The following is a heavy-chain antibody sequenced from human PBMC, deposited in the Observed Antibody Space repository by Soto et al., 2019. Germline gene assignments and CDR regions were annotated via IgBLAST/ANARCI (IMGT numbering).Heavy chain of an antibody. V-gene: IGHV4-30-2*01. CDR2: IYHSGST. CDR1: GGSISSGGYS. J-gene: IGHJ6*02. CDR3: ARDDHTYGMDV. Sequence: QLQLQESGSGLVKPSQTLSLTCAVSGGSISSGGYSWSWIRQPPGKGLEWIGYIYHSGSTYYNPSLKSRVTISVDRSKNQFSLKLSSVTAADTAVYYCARDDHTYGMDVWGQGTTVTVSS.